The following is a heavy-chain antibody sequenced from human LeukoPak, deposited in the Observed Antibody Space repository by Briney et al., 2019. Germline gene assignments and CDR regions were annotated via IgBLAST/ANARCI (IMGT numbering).Heavy chain of an antibody. V-gene: IGHV4-39*01. CDR2: IYQSGSGSS. J-gene: IGHJ4*02. Sequence: SETLSLTCSVFGGSIISSNYYWGWIRQPPGKGLEWIGSIYQSGSGSSYYNPSLRSRVTISGDTSKNQFFLRLSSVTAADTAVYYCASTLRFLPYRRFDYWGQGTLVTVPS. CDR1: GGSIISSNYY. D-gene: IGHD3-3*01. CDR3: ASTLRFLPYRRFDY.